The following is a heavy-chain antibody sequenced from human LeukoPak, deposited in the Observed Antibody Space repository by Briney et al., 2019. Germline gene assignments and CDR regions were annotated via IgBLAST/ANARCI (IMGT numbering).Heavy chain of an antibody. CDR1: GVSISSYY. CDR3: ARDTVTATVTNYYYYYMDV. CDR2: IYTSGST. J-gene: IGHJ6*03. V-gene: IGHV4-4*07. Sequence: SETLTLTCTVSGVSISSYYWSWIRQPAGKGLEWIGRIYTSGSTNYNPSLKSRVTMSVDTSKNQFSLKLSSVTAADTAVYYCARDTVTATVTNYYYYYMDVWGKGTTVTVSS. D-gene: IGHD4-11*01.